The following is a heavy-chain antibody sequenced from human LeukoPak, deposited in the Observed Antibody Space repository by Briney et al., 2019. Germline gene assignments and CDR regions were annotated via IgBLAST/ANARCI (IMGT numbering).Heavy chain of an antibody. CDR3: ARGGDDYYYYYMDV. V-gene: IGHV1-8*01. Sequence: ASVKVSCKASGYTFTSYDINWVRQATGQGLEWMGWMNPNSGNTGYAQKFRGRVTMTRNTSISTAYMELSSLRSEDTAVYYCARGGDDYYYYYMDVWGKGTTVTVSS. CDR2: MNPNSGNT. J-gene: IGHJ6*03. D-gene: IGHD4-17*01. CDR1: GYTFTSYD.